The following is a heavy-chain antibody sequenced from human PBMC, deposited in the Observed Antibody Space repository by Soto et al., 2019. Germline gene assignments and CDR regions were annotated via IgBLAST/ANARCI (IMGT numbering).Heavy chain of an antibody. CDR2: IHYSGRA. CDR1: GGSISSDNYY. J-gene: IGHJ3*02. V-gene: IGHV4-31*03. CDR3: AREVIMKTDTDAFDI. D-gene: IGHD2-8*01. Sequence: QVQLQESGPGLVQPSQTLSLTCSVSGGSISSDNYYWSWIRQHPGKGLEWIGYIHYSGRAHYNPSLQSRVTLSVDTSENQFSLKLSSVTAADTATYFCAREVIMKTDTDAFDIWGQGTVVTVSS.